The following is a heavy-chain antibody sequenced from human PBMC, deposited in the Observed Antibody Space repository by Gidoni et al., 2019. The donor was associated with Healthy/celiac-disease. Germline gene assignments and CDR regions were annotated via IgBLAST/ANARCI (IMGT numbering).Heavy chain of an antibody. D-gene: IGHD3-10*01. CDR3: ARVSITMVRGVITSDYGMDV. J-gene: IGHJ6*02. Sequence: QVQLQQWGAGLLKPSETLSLTCAVYGGSFSGYYWGWTRQPPGKGLEWIGEINHSGSTNYNPAPKSRVTISVDTSKNQFSLKRSSVTAADTAVYYCARVSITMVRGVITSDYGMDVWGQGTTVTVSS. CDR1: GGSFSGYY. V-gene: IGHV4-34*01. CDR2: INHSGST.